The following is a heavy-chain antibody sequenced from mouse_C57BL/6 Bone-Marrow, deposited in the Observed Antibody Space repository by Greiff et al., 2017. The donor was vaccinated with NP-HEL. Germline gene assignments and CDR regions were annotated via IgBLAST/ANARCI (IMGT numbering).Heavy chain of an antibody. CDR2: IYYSGTI. Sequence: EVHLVESGPDLVKPSQTVFLTCTVTGISITTGNYRWSWIRQFPGNKLEWIGYIYYSGTITYNPSLTSRTTITRDTPKNQFFLEMNSLTAEDTATYYCARDRGGTRGYFDYWGQGTTLTVSS. CDR1: GISITTGNYR. J-gene: IGHJ2*01. CDR3: ARDRGGTRGYFDY. D-gene: IGHD4-1*01. V-gene: IGHV3-5*01.